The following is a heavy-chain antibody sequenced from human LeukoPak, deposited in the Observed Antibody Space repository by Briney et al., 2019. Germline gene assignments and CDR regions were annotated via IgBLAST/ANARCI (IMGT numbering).Heavy chain of an antibody. D-gene: IGHD6-6*01. CDR3: ARWAGSSSGHFQH. Sequence: SETLSLTCTVSGGSISSHYWSWIRQPPGKGLEGVGYIYYSGSNNYNPSLKSRVTISVDTSKNQFSLKLSSVTAADAAVYYCARWAGSSSGHFQHWGQGTLVTVSS. CDR2: IYYSGSN. V-gene: IGHV4-59*11. CDR1: GGSISSHY. J-gene: IGHJ1*01.